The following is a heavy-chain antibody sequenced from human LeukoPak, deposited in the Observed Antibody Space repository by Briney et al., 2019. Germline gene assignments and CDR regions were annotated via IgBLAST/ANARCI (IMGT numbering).Heavy chain of an antibody. V-gene: IGHV3-33*01. CDR1: GFTFSSYG. CDR3: ARGAHYDILTGYDSFDY. CDR2: IWYDGSNK. J-gene: IGHJ4*02. Sequence: GGSLRLSCAASGFTFSSYGMHWVRQAPGKGLEWVAVIWYDGSNKYYADSVKGRFTISRDNSKNTLYLQMNSLRAEDTAVYYCARGAHYDILTGYDSFDYWGQGTLVTVSS. D-gene: IGHD3-9*01.